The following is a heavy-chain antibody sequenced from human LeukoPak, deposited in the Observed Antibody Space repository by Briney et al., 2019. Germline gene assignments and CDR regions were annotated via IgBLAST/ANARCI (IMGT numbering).Heavy chain of an antibody. CDR1: GGSISSSSYY. V-gene: IGHV4-39*07. Sequence: PSETLSLTCTVSGGSISSSSYYWGWIRQPPGKGLEWIGSIYYSGSTYYNPSLKSRVTISVDTSKNQFSLKLSSVTAADTAVYYCARVLEPYNWFDPWGQGTLVTVSS. CDR3: ARVLEPYNWFDP. D-gene: IGHD1-14*01. J-gene: IGHJ5*02. CDR2: IYYSGST.